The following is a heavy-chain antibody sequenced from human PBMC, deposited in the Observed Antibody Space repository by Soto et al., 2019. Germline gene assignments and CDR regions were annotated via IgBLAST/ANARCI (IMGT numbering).Heavy chain of an antibody. CDR2: INHSGST. CDR3: AGITGTAGAFDI. V-gene: IGHV4-34*01. J-gene: IGHJ3*02. Sequence: QVQLQQWGAGLLKPSETLSLTCAVYGGSFSGYYWSWIRQPPGKGLEWIGEINHSGSTNYNPSLKSRVTISVDTSKNQFSLKLSSVTAADTAVYYCAGITGTAGAFDIWGQGTMVTVSS. CDR1: GGSFSGYY. D-gene: IGHD1-20*01.